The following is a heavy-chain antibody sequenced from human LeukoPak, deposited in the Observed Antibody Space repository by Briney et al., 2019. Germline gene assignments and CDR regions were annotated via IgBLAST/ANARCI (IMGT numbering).Heavy chain of an antibody. D-gene: IGHD3-22*01. Sequence: ASVKVSCKASGYTFTTYNINWVRQAPGQGLEWMGWISGYNGNTNYAQKPQGRVTITTDTSTSTAYMELRSLKSDDTAVYYCASLKNYYDSSGYLVTDALDIWGQGTMVTVSS. CDR3: ASLKNYYDSSGYLVTDALDI. CDR1: GYTFTTYN. V-gene: IGHV1-18*01. J-gene: IGHJ3*02. CDR2: ISGYNGNT.